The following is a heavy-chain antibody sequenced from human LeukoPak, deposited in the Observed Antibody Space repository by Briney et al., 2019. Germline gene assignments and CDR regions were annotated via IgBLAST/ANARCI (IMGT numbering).Heavy chain of an antibody. Sequence: PGGSLRLSCVGSGLGPSGYWMHWVRQVPGKGLAWLSRIDSDGGRIQYADSVKGRFTISRDNAKNTVYLQMNSLRPEDTALYYCVADSGNRSGGDLWGQGTLVTVSS. CDR3: VADSGNRSGGDL. V-gene: IGHV3-74*03. J-gene: IGHJ5*02. D-gene: IGHD1-26*01. CDR1: GLGPSGYW. CDR2: IDSDGGRI.